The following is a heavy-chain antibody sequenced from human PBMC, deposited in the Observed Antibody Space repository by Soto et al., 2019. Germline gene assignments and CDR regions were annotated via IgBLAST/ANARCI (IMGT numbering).Heavy chain of an antibody. CDR3: TTDLYPTFPDYYYYYGMDV. V-gene: IGHV3-15*07. Sequence: GGSLRLSCAASGFTFSNAWMNWVRQAPGKGLEWVGRIKSKTDGGTTDYAAPVKGRFTISRDDSKNTLYLQMNSLKTEDTAVYYCTTDLYPTFPDYYYYYGMDVWGQGTTVTVSS. CDR2: IKSKTDGGTT. CDR1: GFTFSNAW. J-gene: IGHJ6*02.